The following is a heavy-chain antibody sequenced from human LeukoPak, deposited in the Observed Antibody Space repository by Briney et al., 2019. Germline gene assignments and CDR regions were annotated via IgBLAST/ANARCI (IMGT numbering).Heavy chain of an antibody. CDR3: ARAGYSRGWFAYY. J-gene: IGHJ4*02. CDR2: MDQEGSEK. CDR1: GFTFSNYW. Sequence: GGSLRLSCAASGFTFSNYWMSWVRQAPGKGLEWVANMDQEGSEKYYVDSVKGRSTISRDNAKNSLYLQMNTLSAEGTAIYYCARAGYSRGWFAYYWGQGALVTVSS. D-gene: IGHD6-19*01. V-gene: IGHV3-7*05.